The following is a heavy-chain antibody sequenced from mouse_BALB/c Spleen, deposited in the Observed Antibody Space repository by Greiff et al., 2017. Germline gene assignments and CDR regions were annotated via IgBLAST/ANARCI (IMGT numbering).Heavy chain of an antibody. CDR3: AHYERYDDWYAMDY. Sequence: VQLQQSGPELVKPGASVKISCKASGYTFTDYYMDWVKQSLGQSLEWIGDINPNNGGTIYNQKFKGKATLTVDKSSSTAYMELRSLTSEDTAVYYCAHYERYDDWYAMDYWGQGTSVTVS. D-gene: IGHD2-14*01. CDR2: INPNNGGT. J-gene: IGHJ4*01. CDR1: GYTFTDYY. V-gene: IGHV1-18*01.